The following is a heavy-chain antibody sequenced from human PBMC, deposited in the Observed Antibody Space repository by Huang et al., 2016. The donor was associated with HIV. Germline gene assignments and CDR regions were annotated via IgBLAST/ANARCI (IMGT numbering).Heavy chain of an antibody. V-gene: IGHV4-39*02. Sequence: QLRESGPGLVTPSETLSLTCSASGTSMTSSTFYWGWFRQPPGRGLEGIGSVYVLWNNYYNPSLKSRVTISIDTANKQYSMRLTSVTAADTAVYFCAREVRSVDTDRPDGYYYRGLDVWGQGTTVIVSS. CDR2: VYVLWNN. CDR3: AREVRSVDTDRPDGYYYRGLDV. CDR1: GTSMTSSTFY. J-gene: IGHJ6*02. D-gene: IGHD2-2*03.